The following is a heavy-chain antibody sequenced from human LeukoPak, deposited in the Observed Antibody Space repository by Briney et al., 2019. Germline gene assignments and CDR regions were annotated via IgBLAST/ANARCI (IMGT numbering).Heavy chain of an antibody. D-gene: IGHD2-2*01. J-gene: IGHJ4*02. CDR2: ISSSSSSI. CDR1: GFTFSSYS. CDR3: ARGYCSSTSCAFDY. Sequence: PGGPLRLSCAASGFTFSSYSMNWVRQAPGKGLEWVSYISSSSSSIYYADSVKGRFTISRDTAKNSLFLQMNSLRAEDTAVYYCARGYCSSTSCAFDYWGQGTLVTVSS. V-gene: IGHV3-48*01.